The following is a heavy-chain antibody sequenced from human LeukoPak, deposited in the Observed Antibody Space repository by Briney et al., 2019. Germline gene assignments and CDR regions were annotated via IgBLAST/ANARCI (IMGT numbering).Heavy chain of an antibody. CDR3: ARYYYDRSGYAIYYYMDV. J-gene: IGHJ6*03. CDR2: IYYSGTT. CDR1: GFTFSSYG. Sequence: PGGTLRLSCAASGFTFSSYGMSWIRQPPGKGLEWIGSIYYSGTTYYNPSLKSRVTISVDTSKNQFSLKLISVTAADTAVYYCARYYYDRSGYAIYYYMDVWGKGTTVTLSS. D-gene: IGHD3-22*01. V-gene: IGHV4-38-2*01.